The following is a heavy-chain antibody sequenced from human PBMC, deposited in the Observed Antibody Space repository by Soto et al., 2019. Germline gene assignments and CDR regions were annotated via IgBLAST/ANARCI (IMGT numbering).Heavy chain of an antibody. D-gene: IGHD3-16*01. CDR3: ARGGTPIDP. CDR2: ISAYNGNT. V-gene: IGHV1-18*01. CDR1: RYTFTNVG. Sequence: GASVKVYCKDSRYTFTNVGSSWVRQAPGQGLEWMGWISAYNGNTNYAQNFQGRVSMTTGTSPSTAYMELRSLRSDDTAVYYCARGGTPIDPRGQGTRGTVSS. J-gene: IGHJ5*02.